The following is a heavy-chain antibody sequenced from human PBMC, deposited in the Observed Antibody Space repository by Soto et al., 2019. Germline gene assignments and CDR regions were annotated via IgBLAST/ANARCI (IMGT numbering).Heavy chain of an antibody. CDR3: ATAYDSSGYYLGLFDP. J-gene: IGHJ5*02. CDR2: IYYSGST. Sequence: SETLSLTCTVSGGSISSYYWSWIRQPPGKGLEWIGYIYYSGSTNYNPSLKSRVTISVDTSKNQFSLKLSSVTAADTAVYYCATAYDSSGYYLGLFDPWGQGTLVTVS. CDR1: GGSISSYY. V-gene: IGHV4-59*12. D-gene: IGHD3-22*01.